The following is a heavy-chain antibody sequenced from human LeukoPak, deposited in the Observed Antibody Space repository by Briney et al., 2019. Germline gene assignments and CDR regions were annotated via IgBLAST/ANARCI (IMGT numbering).Heavy chain of an antibody. J-gene: IGHJ4*02. CDR1: GFTFSSYD. Sequence: GGSLRLSCAASGFTFSSYDMHWVRQATGKGLEWVSAIGTAGDTYYPGSVKGRFTISRENAKNSLYLQMNSLRAEDTAVYYCARENDFWSGFDYWGQGTLVTVSS. V-gene: IGHV3-13*01. D-gene: IGHD3-3*01. CDR3: ARENDFWSGFDY. CDR2: IGTAGDT.